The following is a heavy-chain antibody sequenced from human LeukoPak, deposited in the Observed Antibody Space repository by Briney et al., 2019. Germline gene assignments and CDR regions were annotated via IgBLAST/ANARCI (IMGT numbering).Heavy chain of an antibody. CDR1: GYTFTGYY. Sequence: ASVKASCKASGYTFTGYYMHWVRPAPGQGLEWMGWINPNTGDTNYAQKFHGRVTMTRDTSISTAYMELSRLRSDDTAVYYCARDERCSGTSCYSSFDYWGQGTLVTVSS. J-gene: IGHJ4*02. CDR3: ARDERCSGTSCYSSFDY. CDR2: INPNTGDT. V-gene: IGHV1-2*02. D-gene: IGHD2-15*01.